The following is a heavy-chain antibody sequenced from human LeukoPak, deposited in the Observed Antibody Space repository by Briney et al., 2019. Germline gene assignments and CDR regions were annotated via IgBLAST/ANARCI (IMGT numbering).Heavy chain of an antibody. CDR1: GGSFSGYY. CDR2: INHSGST. Sequence: SETLSLTCAVYGGSFSGYYWSWIRQPPGKGLEWIGEINHSGSTNYNPSLKSRVTISVDTSKNQFSLKLSSVTAADTAVYYCARGGYGDPVDGALSIWGQGTLVTVSS. J-gene: IGHJ4*02. V-gene: IGHV4-34*01. CDR3: ARGGYGDPVDGALSI. D-gene: IGHD4-17*01.